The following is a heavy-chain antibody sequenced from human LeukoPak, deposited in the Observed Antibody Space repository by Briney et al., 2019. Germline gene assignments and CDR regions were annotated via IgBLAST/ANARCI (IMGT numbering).Heavy chain of an antibody. Sequence: SETLSLTCTVSGGSISGSSYYWGWIRQPPGKGLEWIGSIYYSGSTYYNPSLKSRVTISVDTSKNQFSLKLSSVTAADTAVYYCARSYSCPPLTALLWFGEPEAPNWFDPWGQGTLVTVSS. CDR2: IYYSGST. D-gene: IGHD3-10*01. CDR3: ARSYSCPPLTALLWFGEPEAPNWFDP. CDR1: GGSISGSSYY. J-gene: IGHJ5*02. V-gene: IGHV4-39*07.